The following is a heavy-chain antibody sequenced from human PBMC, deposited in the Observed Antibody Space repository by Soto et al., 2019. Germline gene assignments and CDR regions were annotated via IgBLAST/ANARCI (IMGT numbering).Heavy chain of an antibody. CDR3: ARSPYDFWSGYLFQH. CDR2: IKQDGSEK. CDR1: GFTFSSYW. D-gene: IGHD3-3*01. Sequence: GGSLRFSCAASGFTFSSYWMSWVRQAPGKGLEWVANIKQDGSEKYYVDSVKGRFTISRDNAKNSLYLQMNSLRAEDTAVYYCARSPYDFWSGYLFQHWGQGTLVTVSS. J-gene: IGHJ1*01. V-gene: IGHV3-7*01.